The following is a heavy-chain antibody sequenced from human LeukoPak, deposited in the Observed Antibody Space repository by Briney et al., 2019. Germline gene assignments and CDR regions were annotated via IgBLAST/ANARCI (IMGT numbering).Heavy chain of an antibody. Sequence: SETLSLTCAVYGGSFSGYYWSWIRQPPGKWLEWIGEINHSGSTNYNPSLKSRVTISVDTSKNQFSLKLSSVTAADTAVYYCARGQSTAMALYWGQGALVTVSS. CDR1: GGSFSGYY. V-gene: IGHV4-34*01. CDR2: INHSGST. CDR3: ARGQSTAMALY. J-gene: IGHJ4*02. D-gene: IGHD5-18*01.